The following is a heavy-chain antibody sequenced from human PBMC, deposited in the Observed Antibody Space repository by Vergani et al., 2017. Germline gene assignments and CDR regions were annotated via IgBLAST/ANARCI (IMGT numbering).Heavy chain of an antibody. D-gene: IGHD5-24*01. CDR2: IDRTGRT. CDR3: AREGMSPAERDPKNAFHV. CDR1: GYSISSGYF. Sequence: QVQLQESGPRLVKPSETLSLICSVSGYSISSGYFWGWIRQSPGKGLEWLGTIDRTGRTHLSPSLKSRLTISVDTTKNQFSLRLTSATAADTAVYFCAREGMSPAERDPKNAFHVWGQGTRVSV. V-gene: IGHV4-38-2*02. J-gene: IGHJ3*01.